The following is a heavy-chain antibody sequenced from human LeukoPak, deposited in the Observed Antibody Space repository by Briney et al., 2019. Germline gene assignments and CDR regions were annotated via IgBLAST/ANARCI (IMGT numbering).Heavy chain of an antibody. Sequence: PGGSLRLSCEASGFTFRTYGMTWVRQAPGKGLEWVSGITGSSTGTYYADSVRGRFTISRDNSKNTLHLQMNNLTADDTAIYYCARELVSLGTGYFDLWGRGTLVTVSS. V-gene: IGHV3-23*01. D-gene: IGHD7-27*01. CDR1: GFTFRTYG. CDR3: ARELVSLGTGYFDL. J-gene: IGHJ2*01. CDR2: ITGSSTGT.